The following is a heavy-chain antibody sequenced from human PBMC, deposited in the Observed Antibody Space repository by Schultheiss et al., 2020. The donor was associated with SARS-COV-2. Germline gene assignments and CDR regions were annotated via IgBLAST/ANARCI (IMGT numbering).Heavy chain of an antibody. J-gene: IGHJ5*02. Sequence: GGSLRLSCAASGFTFSSYEMNWVRQAPGKGLEWVSYISSSGGHTYYADSVEGRSTISRDNAENSLFLQINSLRAEDTALYYCARAYSGYQGADPWGQGTLVTVSS. V-gene: IGHV3-48*03. CDR1: GFTFSSYE. CDR2: ISSSGGHT. CDR3: ARAYSGYQGADP. D-gene: IGHD5-12*01.